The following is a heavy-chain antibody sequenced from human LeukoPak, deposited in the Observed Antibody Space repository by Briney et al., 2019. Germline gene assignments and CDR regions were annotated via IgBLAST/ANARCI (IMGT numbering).Heavy chain of an antibody. J-gene: IGHJ6*03. CDR3: ARAGYYYYMDV. CDR1: GGSFSGYY. Sequence: PETLSLTCAVYGGSFSGYYWSWIRQPPGKGLEWIGEINHSGSTNYNPSLKSRVTISVDTSKNQFSLKLSSVTAADTAVYYCARAGYYYYMDVWGKGTTVTVSS. V-gene: IGHV4-34*01. CDR2: INHSGST.